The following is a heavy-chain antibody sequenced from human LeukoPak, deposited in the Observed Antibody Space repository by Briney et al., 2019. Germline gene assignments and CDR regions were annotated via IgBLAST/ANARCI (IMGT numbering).Heavy chain of an antibody. Sequence: GGSLRLSCAASEFIVSSNYMSWVRQAPGKGLEWVSVIYSGDITYYADSVEGRFTISRDNSKNTLYLQMNSLRVEDTAVYYCARGLYGMDVWGQGTTVTVSS. J-gene: IGHJ6*02. CDR3: ARGLYGMDV. V-gene: IGHV3-53*01. CDR1: EFIVSSNY. CDR2: IYSGDIT.